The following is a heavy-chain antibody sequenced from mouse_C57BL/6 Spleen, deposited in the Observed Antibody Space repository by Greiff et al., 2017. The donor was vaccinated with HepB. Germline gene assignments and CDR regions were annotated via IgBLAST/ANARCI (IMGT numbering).Heavy chain of an antibody. D-gene: IGHD2-2*01. V-gene: IGHV10-1*01. CDR2: IRSKSNNYAT. J-gene: IGHJ3*01. CDR3: GRQGYAFAY. Sequence: DVKLVESGGGLVQPKGSLKLSCAASGFSFNTYAMNWVRQAPGKGLEWVARIRSKSNNYATYYADSVKDRFTITRDDSESMLYLQMNNLKTEDAAMYYCGRQGYAFAYWGQGTLVTVSA. CDR1: GFSFNTYA.